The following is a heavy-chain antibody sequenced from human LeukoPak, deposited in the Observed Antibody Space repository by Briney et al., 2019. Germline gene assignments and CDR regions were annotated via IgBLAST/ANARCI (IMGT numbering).Heavy chain of an antibody. V-gene: IGHV3-21*01. J-gene: IGHJ6*03. Sequence: GGSLRLSCAASGFTFDDYAMNWVRQAPGKGLEWVSSISSSSSYIYYADSVKGRFTISRDNAKNSLYLQMNSLRAEDTAVYYCARERHGLYYYYYMDVWGKGTTVTVSS. CDR3: ARERHGLYYYYYMDV. CDR2: ISSSSSYI. CDR1: GFTFDDYA.